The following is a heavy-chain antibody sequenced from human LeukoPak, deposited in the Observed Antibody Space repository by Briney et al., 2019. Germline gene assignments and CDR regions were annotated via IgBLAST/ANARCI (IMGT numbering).Heavy chain of an antibody. CDR1: GGSISSYY. CDR3: ARPSKYCSGGTCNFDY. V-gene: IGHV4-59*01. J-gene: IGHJ4*02. Sequence: SETLSLTCTVSGGSISSYYWSWIREPPGKGLEWIGHIYYSGSTNYNPSLKSRATISVDTSKNQFSLKLSSVTAADTAVYYCARPSKYCSGGTCNFDYWGQGTLVTVSS. CDR2: IYYSGST. D-gene: IGHD2-15*01.